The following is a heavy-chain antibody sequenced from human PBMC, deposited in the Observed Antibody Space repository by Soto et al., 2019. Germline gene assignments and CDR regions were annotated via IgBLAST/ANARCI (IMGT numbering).Heavy chain of an antibody. CDR1: GYTFTSYG. CDR2: ISAYNGNT. J-gene: IGHJ5*02. Sequence: ASVKVSCKASGYTFTSYGISWVRQAPGQGLEWMGWISAYNGNTNYAQKLQGRVTMTTDTSTSTAYMELRSLRSDDTAVYYCAREDAKYYGDRTANWFDPWGQGTLVTVSS. V-gene: IGHV1-18*01. CDR3: AREDAKYYGDRTANWFDP. D-gene: IGHD4-17*01.